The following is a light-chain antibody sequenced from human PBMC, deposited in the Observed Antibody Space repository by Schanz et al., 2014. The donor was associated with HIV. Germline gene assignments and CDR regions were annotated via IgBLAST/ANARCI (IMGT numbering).Light chain of an antibody. V-gene: IGKV3-20*01. J-gene: IGKJ2*01. CDR1: QSVDTY. CDR3: QQYGSSPKT. Sequence: IVLTQSPGTLSLSPGEGATLSCRASQSVDTYLAWYPQKPGQAPRLLIYGASSRATGIPDRFSGSGSGTDFTLTISRLEPEDLAVYYCQQYGSSPKTFGQGTKLEIK. CDR2: GAS.